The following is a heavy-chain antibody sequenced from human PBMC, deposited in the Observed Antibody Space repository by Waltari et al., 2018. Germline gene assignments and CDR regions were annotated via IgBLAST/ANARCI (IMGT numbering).Heavy chain of an antibody. CDR3: ARHSGSYYSRVWFDY. V-gene: IGHV4-59*08. CDR2: IYYSGST. J-gene: IGHJ4*02. Sequence: QVQLQESGPGLVKPSETLSLTCTVSGGSISSYYWSWIRQPPGKGLEWIGYIYYSGSTNYTPSLQSRVTISVDTSKNQFSLKLSSVTAADTAVYYCARHSGSYYSRVWFDYWGQGTLVTVSS. CDR1: GGSISSYY. D-gene: IGHD1-26*01.